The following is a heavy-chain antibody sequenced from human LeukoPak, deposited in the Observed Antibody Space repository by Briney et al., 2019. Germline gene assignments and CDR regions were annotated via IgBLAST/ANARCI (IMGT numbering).Heavy chain of an antibody. CDR3: ARVDYYGSGPYYYYGMDV. CDR2: IWYDGSNK. Sequence: GGSLRLSCAASGFTFSSYAMSWVRQAPGKGLEWVAVIWYDGSNKYYADSVKGRFTISRDNSKNTLYLQMNSLRAEDTAVYYCARVDYYGSGPYYYYGMDVWGKGTTVTVSS. J-gene: IGHJ6*04. V-gene: IGHV3-33*08. D-gene: IGHD3-10*01. CDR1: GFTFSSYA.